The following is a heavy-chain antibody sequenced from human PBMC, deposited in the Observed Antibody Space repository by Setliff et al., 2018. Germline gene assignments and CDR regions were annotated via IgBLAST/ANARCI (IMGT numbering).Heavy chain of an antibody. Sequence: LSLTCTVSGGSISTTDYYWGWIRQPPGKGLEWIGCVYYSGNTYYSPSLKSRVTMFVDTSKNQSSLMLYSVTAADTAIYYCARYDSSGYSENYYFDYWGQGTLVTVSS. D-gene: IGHD3-22*01. CDR1: GGSISTTDYY. CDR3: ARYDSSGYSENYYFDY. J-gene: IGHJ4*02. V-gene: IGHV4-39*07. CDR2: VYYSGNT.